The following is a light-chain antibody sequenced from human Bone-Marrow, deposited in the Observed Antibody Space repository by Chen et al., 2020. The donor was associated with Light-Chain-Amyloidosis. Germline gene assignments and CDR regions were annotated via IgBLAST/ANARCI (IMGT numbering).Light chain of an antibody. CDR1: QTISSNY. V-gene: IGKV3-20*01. J-gene: IGKJ4*01. CDR3: QQYGTSPLT. Sequence: EIVLTQSPGTLSLSPGEGANLSCRASQTISSNYLTCYQQKFGQPPRLLIYGSSSRATGIPDRFTGSGSGTDFTLTINRLEPEDFAMYYCQQYGTSPLTFGGGTKVEIK. CDR2: GSS.